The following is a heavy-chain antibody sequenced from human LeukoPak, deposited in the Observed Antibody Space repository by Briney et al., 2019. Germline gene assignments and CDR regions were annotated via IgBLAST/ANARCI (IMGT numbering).Heavy chain of an antibody. J-gene: IGHJ6*02. D-gene: IGHD3-22*01. V-gene: IGHV3-74*01. CDR2: IKSDGSRT. Sequence: GGSLSLSCGASGFTFSSYWMHWVRQAPGKGLVWVSRIKSDGSRTDYADSVKGRFIISRDNAKNTLYLQMSSLRVEDTAVYYCARDSYYYDDRGSHYYGIDVWGHGTTVTVSS. CDR1: GFTFSSYW. CDR3: ARDSYYYDDRGSHYYGIDV.